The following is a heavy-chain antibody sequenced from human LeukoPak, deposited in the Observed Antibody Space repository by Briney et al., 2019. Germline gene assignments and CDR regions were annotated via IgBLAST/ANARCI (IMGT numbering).Heavy chain of an antibody. CDR3: ARGSMSGYYYDSSGYYPRFDY. J-gene: IGHJ4*02. CDR2: IGTSGDT. CDR1: GFTFSSYD. D-gene: IGHD3-22*01. V-gene: IGHV3-13*01. Sequence: GGSLRLSCAASGFTFSSYDMHWVRQATGKGLEWVSAIGTSGDTYYPGSVKGRFTISRENAKTSLYLQMNSLRAGDTAVYYCARGSMSGYYYDSSGYYPRFDYWGQGTLVTVSS.